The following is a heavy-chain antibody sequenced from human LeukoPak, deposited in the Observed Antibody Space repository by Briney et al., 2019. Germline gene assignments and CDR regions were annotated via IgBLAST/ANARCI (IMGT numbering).Heavy chain of an antibody. D-gene: IGHD2-2*01. CDR2: NFYSGIT. CDR3: ARLLIYCSSTSCHFDY. CDR1: GGSISSSNYY. J-gene: IGHJ4*02. V-gene: IGHV4-39*01. Sequence: SETLSLTCTVSGGSISSSNYYWGWIRPPPGKGLEWGGGNFYSGITYNHPLLKRRVTISVMTSNNQFSLKLSSVTAADTAMYYCARLLIYCSSTSCHFDYWGQGTLVTVSS.